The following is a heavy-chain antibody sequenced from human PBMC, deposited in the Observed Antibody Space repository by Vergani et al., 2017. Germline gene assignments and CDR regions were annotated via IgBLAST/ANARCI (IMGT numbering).Heavy chain of an antibody. CDR3: GRGRDNCRSTTCYEGYYYYMDV. Sequence: QLQLQESGSGLVKPSQTLSLTCAVSGGSISSGGYSWGWIRQPPGKGLEWSGFIYLSGNTQYNPSLKSRVTISVDRSKNQFSLKLSSVTAADTAVYFCGRGRDNCRSTTCYEGYYYYMDVWGKGP. D-gene: IGHD2-2*01. CDR1: GGSISSGGYS. J-gene: IGHJ6*03. CDR2: IYLSGNT. V-gene: IGHV4-30-2*01.